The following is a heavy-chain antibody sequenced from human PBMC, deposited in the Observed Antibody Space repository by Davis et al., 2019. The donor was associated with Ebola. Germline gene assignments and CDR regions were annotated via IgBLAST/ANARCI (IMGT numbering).Heavy chain of an antibody. V-gene: IGHV3-15*01. D-gene: IGHD2/OR15-2a*01. CDR1: GFTFSSPT. Sequence: GESPKTPCAASGFTFSSPTMNWVRQAPGKGLEWVGRVNSKTNGETTDYDAPVKGRFTISRDDSKNTVYLQMNSLKPEDTAVYYCKGPIIGDAFDIWGPGTMVTVSS. J-gene: IGHJ3*02. CDR2: VNSKTNGETT. CDR3: KGPIIGDAFDI.